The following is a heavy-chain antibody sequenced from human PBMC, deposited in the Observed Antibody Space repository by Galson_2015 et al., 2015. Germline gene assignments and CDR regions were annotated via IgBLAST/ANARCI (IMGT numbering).Heavy chain of an antibody. D-gene: IGHD2-2*02. V-gene: IGHV3-64D*06. CDR3: VKGRCSSTTCSTSPFDY. CDR1: GFSFSYYA. CDR2: ISNNGDST. J-gene: IGHJ4*02. Sequence: SLRPSCAASGFSFSYYAMHWVRQAPGKGLEYVSGISNNGDSTYYADSVKVRFTISRDNSKNTLSLLLSSLRAEDTDLYYCVKGRCSSTTCSTSPFDYWGQGTLVTVSS.